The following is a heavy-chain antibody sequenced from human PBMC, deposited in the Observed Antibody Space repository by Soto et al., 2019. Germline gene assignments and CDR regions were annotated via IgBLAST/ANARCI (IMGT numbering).Heavy chain of an antibody. D-gene: IGHD3-3*01. CDR1: GYTFTYRY. J-gene: IGHJ6*03. CDR2: INPINGNT. CDR3: ALGGYDFWSGYYYYYYHMDV. V-gene: IGHV1-45*02. Sequence: GASVKVSCKASGYTFTYRYLHWVRQAPGQAHKKMGWINPINGNTNYAQKFQGRVTMTRNTSISTAYMELSSLRSEDMAVYYCALGGYDFWSGYYYYYYHMDVWGKGTTVTVSS.